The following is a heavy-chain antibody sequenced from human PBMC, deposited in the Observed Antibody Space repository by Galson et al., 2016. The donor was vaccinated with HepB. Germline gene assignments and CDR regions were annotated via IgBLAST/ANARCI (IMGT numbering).Heavy chain of an antibody. J-gene: IGHJ6*02. CDR3: ARDNKWLLSYYFYYSMDV. D-gene: IGHD3-22*01. CDR2: IKQDGSEN. Sequence: SLRLSCAASGFSFSNYWMGWVRQSPGKGLEWVANIKQDGSENYYVDSVKGRFTISRDNAKNSLYLQMNSLRAEDTAVYYCARDNKWLLSYYFYYSMDVWGQGTTVTVSS. CDR1: GFSFSNYW. V-gene: IGHV3-7*01.